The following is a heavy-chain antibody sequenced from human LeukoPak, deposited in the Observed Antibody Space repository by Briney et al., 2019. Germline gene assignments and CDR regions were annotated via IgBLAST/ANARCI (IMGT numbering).Heavy chain of an antibody. D-gene: IGHD7-27*01. J-gene: IGHJ4*02. CDR1: GGSISSSSYY. CDR3: ARDKLGGEVHRDY. Sequence: SETLSLTCTVSGGSISSSSYYWGWIRQPPGKGLEWIGSIYYSGSTYYNPSLKSRVTISVDTSKNQFSLKLSSVTAADTAVYYCARDKLGGEVHRDYWGQGTLVTVSS. V-gene: IGHV4-39*07. CDR2: IYYSGST.